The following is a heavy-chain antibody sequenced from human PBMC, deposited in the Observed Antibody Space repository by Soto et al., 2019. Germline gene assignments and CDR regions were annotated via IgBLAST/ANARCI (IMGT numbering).Heavy chain of an antibody. J-gene: IGHJ4*02. V-gene: IGHV1-18*01. CDR3: ARVKAVATIVDY. CDR2: ISVYDGGT. Sequence: ASVKVSCKTSGYTFTNYGISWVRQAPGQGLEWMGWISVYDGGTKYAQKLQGRVTMTTDTPATTAYMELRSLRSDDTAVYYCARVKAVATIVDYWGQGTLVTVSS. CDR1: GYTFTNYG. D-gene: IGHD6-19*01.